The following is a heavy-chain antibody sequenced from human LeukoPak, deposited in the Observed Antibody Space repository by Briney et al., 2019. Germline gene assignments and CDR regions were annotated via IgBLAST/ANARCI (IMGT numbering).Heavy chain of an antibody. D-gene: IGHD6-13*01. Sequence: PSETLSLTCTVSGGSISSYYWSWIRQPPGKGLEWIGYIYYSGSTNYNPSLKSRVTISVDTSKNQFSLKLSSVTAADTAVYYCARGETAAGTMWFDPWGQGTLVTVSS. CDR3: ARGETAAGTMWFDP. V-gene: IGHV4-59*08. J-gene: IGHJ5*02. CDR1: GGSISSYY. CDR2: IYYSGST.